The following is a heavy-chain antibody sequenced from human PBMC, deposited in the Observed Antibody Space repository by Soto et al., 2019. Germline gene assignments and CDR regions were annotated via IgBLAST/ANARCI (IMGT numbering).Heavy chain of an antibody. Sequence: GASVKVSCKASGYTFTSYAMHWVRQAPGQRLEWMGWINAGNGNTKYSQKFQGRVTITRDTSASTAYMELSSLRSEDTAVYYCARDPAPVTTYSGWFDPWGQGTLVTVSS. CDR2: INAGNGNT. V-gene: IGHV1-3*01. CDR3: ARDPAPVTTYSGWFDP. CDR1: GYTFTSYA. J-gene: IGHJ5*02. D-gene: IGHD2-15*01.